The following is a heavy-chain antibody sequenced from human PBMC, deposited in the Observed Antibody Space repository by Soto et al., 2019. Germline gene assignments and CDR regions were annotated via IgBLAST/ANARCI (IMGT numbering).Heavy chain of an antibody. CDR1: GYTFNTYW. Sequence: HGESLKISCRGFGYTFNTYWIGWVRQMPGKGLEWMGVMSPGNSDIRYSPAFQGQVSISADTSISTAYLQWSSLKTSDSGMYYCARQGRTSASYDFWGQGTLVTVPA. CDR2: MSPGNSDI. J-gene: IGHJ4*02. V-gene: IGHV5-51*01. CDR3: ARQGRTSASYDF. D-gene: IGHD3-16*01.